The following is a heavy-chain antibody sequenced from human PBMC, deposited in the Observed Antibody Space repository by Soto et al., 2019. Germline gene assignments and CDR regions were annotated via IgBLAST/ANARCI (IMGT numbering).Heavy chain of an antibody. J-gene: IGHJ3*02. V-gene: IGHV4-34*01. Sequence: SETLSLTCAVYGGSFSGYYWSWIRQPPGKGLEWIGEINHSGSTNYNPSLKSRVTISVDTSKNQFSLKLSSVTAADTAVYYCARPVSIWGQGTMVTVSS. CDR2: INHSGST. CDR1: GGSFSGYY. CDR3: ARPVSI.